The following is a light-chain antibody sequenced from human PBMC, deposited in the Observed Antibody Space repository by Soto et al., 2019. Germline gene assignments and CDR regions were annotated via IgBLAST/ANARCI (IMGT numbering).Light chain of an antibody. CDR2: GVS. J-gene: IGKJ1*01. V-gene: IGKV1-39*01. Sequence: DIQMTQSPSSLSASVGDRVTISCRASQTLGRDLNWYQQKPGKAPKLLIYGVSTLQSGVPARFSGSGSGTHFTLTVSSLQVDDFATYFCQQTYSAPWTFGQGTKVEIK. CDR3: QQTYSAPWT. CDR1: QTLGRD.